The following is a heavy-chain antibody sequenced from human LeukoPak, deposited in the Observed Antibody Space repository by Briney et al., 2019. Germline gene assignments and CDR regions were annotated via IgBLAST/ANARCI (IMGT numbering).Heavy chain of an antibody. D-gene: IGHD4-17*01. CDR1: GFTFSSYA. J-gene: IGHJ4*02. CDR2: ISGSGGST. Sequence: GGSLRLSCATSGFTFSSYAMSWVRQAPGKGLEWVSAISGSGGSTYYADSVEGRFTISRDNSKNTLYLQMNGLRAEDTAVYYCAKDLGDYGDYSFRDYWGQGTLVTVSS. CDR3: AKDLGDYGDYSFRDY. V-gene: IGHV3-23*01.